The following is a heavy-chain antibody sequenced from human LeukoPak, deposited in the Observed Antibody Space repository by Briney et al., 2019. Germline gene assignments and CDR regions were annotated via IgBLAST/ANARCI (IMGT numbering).Heavy chain of an antibody. V-gene: IGHV1-18*01. J-gene: IGHJ6*02. CDR3: ARGKDDTEVDYHYGMDV. Sequence: ASVKVSCKASGYTFTSYGISWVRQAPGRGLEWMGWISAYNGNTNYAQKLQGRVTMTTDTSTSTAYMELRSLRSDDTAVYYCARGKDDTEVDYHYGMDVWGQGTTVTVSS. D-gene: IGHD5-18*01. CDR2: ISAYNGNT. CDR1: GYTFTSYG.